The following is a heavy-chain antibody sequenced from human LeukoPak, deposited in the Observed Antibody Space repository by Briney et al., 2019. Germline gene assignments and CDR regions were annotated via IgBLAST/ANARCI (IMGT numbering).Heavy chain of an antibody. J-gene: IGHJ4*02. D-gene: IGHD3-10*01. Sequence: ASVKVSCKASGGTFSSYAISWVRQAPGQGLEGMGRIIPIFGTANYAQKFQGRVTITTDESTSTAYMELSSLRSEDTAVYYCARGSIELLWFGELLPHYFDYWGQGTLVTVSS. CDR2: IIPIFGTA. CDR3: ARGSIELLWFGELLPHYFDY. CDR1: GGTFSSYA. V-gene: IGHV1-69*05.